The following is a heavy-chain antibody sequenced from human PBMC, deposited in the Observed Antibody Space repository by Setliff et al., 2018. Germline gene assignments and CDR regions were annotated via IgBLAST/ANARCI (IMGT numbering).Heavy chain of an antibody. CDR3: ATDRNYYDSDTFYDAFDI. CDR1: GFTFSSFW. D-gene: IGHD3-22*01. CDR2: IKPNGREI. J-gene: IGHJ3*02. V-gene: IGHV3-7*01. Sequence: GGSLRLSCAASGFTFSSFWMSWVRQTPGKGLEWVANIKPNGREIYYEDSVKGRFTISRDNAKNSLYLQMNSLRAEDTALYYCATDRNYYDSDTFYDAFDIWGQGTMVTVSS.